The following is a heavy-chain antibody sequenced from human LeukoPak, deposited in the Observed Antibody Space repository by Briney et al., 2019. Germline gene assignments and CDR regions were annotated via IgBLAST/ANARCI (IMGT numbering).Heavy chain of an antibody. CDR2: ISGGGGST. Sequence: GGSLRLSCAASGFTFSSYAMSWVRQAPGKGLEWVSAISGGGGSTCYPDSVKGRFTISRDDSKNTLYLQMNSLRAEDTAVYYCAKQVVRSGSYIDFWGQGTLVTVSS. D-gene: IGHD1-26*01. V-gene: IGHV3-23*01. J-gene: IGHJ4*02. CDR3: AKQVVRSGSYIDF. CDR1: GFTFSSYA.